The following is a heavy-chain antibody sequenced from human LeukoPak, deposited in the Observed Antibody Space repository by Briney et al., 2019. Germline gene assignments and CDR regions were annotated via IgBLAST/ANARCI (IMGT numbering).Heavy chain of an antibody. V-gene: IGHV1-2*02. CDR1: GYTFTGYY. Sequence: ASVKVSCKASGYTFTGYYLHWVRQAPGQGLEWMGWINPNSGGTNYAQKFQGRVTMTRDTSISTAYMELSRLRSDDTAVYYCVYGSGSYYPKALDYWGQGTLVTVSS. J-gene: IGHJ4*02. CDR2: INPNSGGT. CDR3: VYGSGSYYPKALDY. D-gene: IGHD3-10*01.